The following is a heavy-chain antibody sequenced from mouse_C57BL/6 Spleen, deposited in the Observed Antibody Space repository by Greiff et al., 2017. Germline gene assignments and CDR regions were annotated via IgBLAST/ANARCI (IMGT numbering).Heavy chain of an antibody. D-gene: IGHD2-3*01. CDR3: ARASDGYYFDY. CDR2: ISYDGSN. V-gene: IGHV3-6*01. J-gene: IGHJ2*01. Sequence: EVKLEESGPGLVKPSQSLSLTCSVTGYSITSGYYWNWIRQFPGNKLEWMGYISYDGSNNYNPSLKNRISITRDTSKNQFFLKLNSVTTEDTATYYCARASDGYYFDYWGQGTTLTVSS. CDR1: GYSITSGYY.